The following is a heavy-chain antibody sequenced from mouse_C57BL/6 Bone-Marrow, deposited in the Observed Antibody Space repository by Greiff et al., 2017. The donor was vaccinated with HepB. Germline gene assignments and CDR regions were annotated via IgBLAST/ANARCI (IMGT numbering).Heavy chain of an antibody. CDR3: TPHYYGSRYRYFDV. J-gene: IGHJ1*03. CDR2: IDPENGDT. V-gene: IGHV14-4*01. CDR1: GFNIKDDY. D-gene: IGHD1-1*01. Sequence: EVQLQQSGAELVRPGASVKLSCTASGFNIKDDYMHWVKQRPEQGLEWIGWIDPENGDTEYASKFQGKATITADTSSNTAYLQLSSLTSEETAVYFLTPHYYGSRYRYFDVWGTGTTVPVSS.